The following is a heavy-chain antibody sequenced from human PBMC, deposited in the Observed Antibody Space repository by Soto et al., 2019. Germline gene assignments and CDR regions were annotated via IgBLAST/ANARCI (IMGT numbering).Heavy chain of an antibody. CDR3: ATIAAVRFDY. CDR2: INQDGSEI. J-gene: IGHJ4*02. D-gene: IGHD6-13*01. CDR1: GFTFSSEY. V-gene: IGHV3-7*02. Sequence: EVQLVESGGGLVQPGGSLRLSCAASGFTFSSEYMSWVRQAPGKGLEWVGNINQDGSEIYYLDSVKGRFTISRDNAKKSVFLQMNSLRAEDTAVYYCATIAAVRFDYWGQGTLVTVSS.